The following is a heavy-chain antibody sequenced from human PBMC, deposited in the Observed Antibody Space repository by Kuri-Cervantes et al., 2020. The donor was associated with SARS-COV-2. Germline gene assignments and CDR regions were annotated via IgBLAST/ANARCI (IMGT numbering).Heavy chain of an antibody. CDR2: IYYSGST. D-gene: IGHD4-17*01. J-gene: IGHJ4*02. V-gene: IGHV4-59*01. CDR3: ARGASYGDFDY. CDR1: GGSISSYY. Sequence: SETLSLTCTVSGGSISSYYWSWIRQPPGKGLKWIGYIYYSGSTNYNPSLKSRVTISVDTSKNQFSLKLSSVTAADTAVYYCARGASYGDFDYWGQGTLVTVSS.